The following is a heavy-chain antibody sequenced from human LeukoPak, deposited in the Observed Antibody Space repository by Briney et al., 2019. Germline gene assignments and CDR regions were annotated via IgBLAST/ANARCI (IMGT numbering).Heavy chain of an antibody. CDR2: IYTSGST. J-gene: IGHJ4*02. Sequence: SETLSLTCTVSGGSISGYYWIWIRQPPGKGLEWIGYIYTSGSTNYNPSLKSRVTISVDTSKNQFSLKLSSVTAADTAVYYCARLEYSSSSPFGYWGQGTLVTVSS. CDR3: ARLEYSSSSPFGY. CDR1: GGSISGYY. V-gene: IGHV4-4*09. D-gene: IGHD6-6*01.